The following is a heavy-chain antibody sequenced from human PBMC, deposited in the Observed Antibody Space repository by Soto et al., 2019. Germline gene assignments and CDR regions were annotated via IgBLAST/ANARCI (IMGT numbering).Heavy chain of an antibody. CDR2: VHHSWGS. CDR3: ARQGFGPLHGLVDV. D-gene: IGHD3-10*01. Sequence: SETLSLTCTVSGGYISSYYWSWFRQSPGKRMEWIGYVHHSWGSSYNPSLQSRVAISLDTSKSQFSLKVTSVTATDTAVYYCARQGFGPLHGLVDVWGQGTTVTVSS. J-gene: IGHJ6*02. V-gene: IGHV4-59*08. CDR1: GGYISSYY.